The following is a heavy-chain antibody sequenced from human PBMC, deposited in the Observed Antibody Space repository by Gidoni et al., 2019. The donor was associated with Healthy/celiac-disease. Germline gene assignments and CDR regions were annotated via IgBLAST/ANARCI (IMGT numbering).Heavy chain of an antibody. Sequence: EVQLVESGGGLGQPGGSLRRSCAAAGFTFSSYEMNWVRQAPGKGLELVSYISSSGSTIYYADSVKGLFTISSDNSKNSLYLQMNSLRAEDTAVYYCARDGVSNDYWGQGTLVTVSS. CDR1: GFTFSSYE. V-gene: IGHV3-48*03. CDR2: ISSSGSTI. CDR3: ARDGVSNDY. D-gene: IGHD3-3*02. J-gene: IGHJ4*02.